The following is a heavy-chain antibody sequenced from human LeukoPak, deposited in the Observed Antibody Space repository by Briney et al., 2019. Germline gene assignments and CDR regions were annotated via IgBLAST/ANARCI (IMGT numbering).Heavy chain of an antibody. V-gene: IGHV1-69*05. CDR3: ARGRERITIFGVVNSPGYYYYYMDV. CDR1: GGTFSSYA. D-gene: IGHD3-3*01. Sequence: ASVKASCKASGGTFSSYAISWVRQAPGQGLEWMGGIIPIFGTANYAQKFQGRVTITTDESTSTAYMELSSLRSEDTAVYYCARGRERITIFGVVNSPGYYYYYMDVWGKGTTVTVSS. J-gene: IGHJ6*03. CDR2: IIPIFGTA.